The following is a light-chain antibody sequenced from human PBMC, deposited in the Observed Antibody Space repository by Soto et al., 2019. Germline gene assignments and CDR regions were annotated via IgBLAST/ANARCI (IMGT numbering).Light chain of an antibody. V-gene: IGKV3-20*01. Sequence: EHVLTQSPGTLSLSPGERATLSCRASQSVSSSYLAWYQQKPGQAPRLLIYGASSRATGIPDRFSGSGSGTDFTLTISRLEPEDFAVYYCQQYGSSFGQGTKVEIK. CDR1: QSVSSSY. J-gene: IGKJ1*01. CDR3: QQYGSS. CDR2: GAS.